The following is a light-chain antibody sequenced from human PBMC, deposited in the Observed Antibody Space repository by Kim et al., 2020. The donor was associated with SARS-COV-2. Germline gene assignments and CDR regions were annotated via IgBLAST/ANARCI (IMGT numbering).Light chain of an antibody. Sequence: DIVMTQSPLSLPVTPGEPASISCRSSQSLLHSNGYNYLDRYLQKPGQSPQLLIYLGSNRASGVPDRFSGSGSGTDFTLKISRVEAEDVGVYYCEHSLQATITFDQGTRLKIK. J-gene: IGKJ5*01. CDR3: EHSLQATIT. CDR2: LGS. CDR1: QSLLHSNGYNY. V-gene: IGKV2-28*01.